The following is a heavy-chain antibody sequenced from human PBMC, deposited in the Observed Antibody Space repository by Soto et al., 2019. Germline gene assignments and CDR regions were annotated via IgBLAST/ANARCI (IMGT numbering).Heavy chain of an antibody. Sequence: SVKVSCKASGDTDTNYVISWVRQAPGQGLEWMGGIFPKFGTTYSAQKLQDRLTITADESTSTVYMQLSSLRLDDTAVYYCEAEMAFGKLSVVWGQGTTVTVSS. J-gene: IGHJ6*02. CDR3: EAEMAFGKLSVV. CDR1: GDTDTNYV. V-gene: IGHV1-69*13. CDR2: IFPKFGTT. D-gene: IGHD3-16*02.